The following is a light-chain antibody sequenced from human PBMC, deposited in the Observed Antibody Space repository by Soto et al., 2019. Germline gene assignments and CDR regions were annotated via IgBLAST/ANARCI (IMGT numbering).Light chain of an antibody. CDR1: SSDVGGYNY. V-gene: IGLV2-14*01. J-gene: IGLJ2*01. Sequence: QSVLTQPASVSGSPGQSITISCTGTSSDVGGYNYVSWYQQHPGKAPKLMIYDVSNRPSGVSNRFSGSKSGHTASLTISGLQAEDEADYYCSSYTSSSTPHVVFGGGTKLTVL. CDR2: DVS. CDR3: SSYTSSSTPHVV.